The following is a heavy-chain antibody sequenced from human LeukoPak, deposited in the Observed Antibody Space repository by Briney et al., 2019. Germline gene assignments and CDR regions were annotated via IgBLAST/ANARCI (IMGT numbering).Heavy chain of an antibody. CDR1: GFTVSSNY. CDR3: AKDLTTVTSQGDY. CDR2: IYSGGST. J-gene: IGHJ4*02. Sequence: GGSLRLSCAASGFTVSSNYMSWVRQAPGKGLEWVSVIYSGGSTYYADSVKGRFTISRDNSENTLYLQMNSLRAEDTAVYYCAKDLTTVTSQGDYWGQGTLVTVSS. D-gene: IGHD4-17*01. V-gene: IGHV3-66*01.